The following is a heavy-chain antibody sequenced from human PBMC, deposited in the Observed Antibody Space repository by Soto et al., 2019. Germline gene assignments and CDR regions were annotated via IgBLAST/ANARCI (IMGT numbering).Heavy chain of an antibody. CDR3: ASLAGYYYGMDV. J-gene: IGHJ6*02. V-gene: IGHV1-2*02. CDR2: INPNRGGT. Sequence: KGSSKASGYSITGYYMHWVRQDPGQVLEGMGWINPNRGGTNYAQKFQGRVTMTRDTSISTAYMELSRLRSDDTAVYDCASLAGYYYGMDVWGQGTTVTVSS. CDR1: GYSITGYY.